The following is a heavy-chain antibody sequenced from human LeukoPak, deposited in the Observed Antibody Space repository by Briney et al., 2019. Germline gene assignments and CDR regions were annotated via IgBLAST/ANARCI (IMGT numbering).Heavy chain of an antibody. J-gene: IGHJ4*02. D-gene: IGHD3-16*01. Sequence: GASVKVSCKASGYTFTSYGISWVRQAPGQGLERMGWISAYNGNTDYAQSLQGRVTMTIDTSTSTVYMELRSLRSDDTAVYYCARDVGRSYDLDYWGQGTLVTVSS. CDR1: GYTFTSYG. CDR2: ISAYNGNT. CDR3: ARDVGRSYDLDY. V-gene: IGHV1-18*01.